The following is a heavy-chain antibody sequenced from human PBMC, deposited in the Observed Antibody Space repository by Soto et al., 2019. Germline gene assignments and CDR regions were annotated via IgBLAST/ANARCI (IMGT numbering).Heavy chain of an antibody. Sequence: EVQLVESGGGLVKPGGSLRVSCAASGFTFNDVGMSWVRQAPGKWLEWVGYIKSKTDGGTTDYAAPVKGRFTISRDDSKNTLYLQMNTLIIEDTAVYYCTAGDRKWKYVDYWGQGTLVTVSS. J-gene: IGHJ4*02. CDR1: GFTFNDVG. CDR2: IKSKTDGGTT. V-gene: IGHV3-15*01. D-gene: IGHD1-1*01. CDR3: TAGDRKWKYVDY.